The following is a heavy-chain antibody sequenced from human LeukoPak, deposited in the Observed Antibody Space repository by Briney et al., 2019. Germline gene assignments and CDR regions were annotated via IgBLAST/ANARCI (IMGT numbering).Heavy chain of an antibody. J-gene: IGHJ6*02. D-gene: IGHD2-15*01. CDR1: GFAFNRYD. V-gene: IGHV3-13*04. Sequence: GGSLRLSCAASGFAFNRYDMHWVRQTTVKGLEWVSYIDTAGDTYYPDSVKGRFTISRENAKTSVYLKMNRLRAGDTAVYYCARGSYCSGGTCSPGPYYYGMDVWGQGTTVTVSS. CDR2: IDTAGDT. CDR3: ARGSYCSGGTCSPGPYYYGMDV.